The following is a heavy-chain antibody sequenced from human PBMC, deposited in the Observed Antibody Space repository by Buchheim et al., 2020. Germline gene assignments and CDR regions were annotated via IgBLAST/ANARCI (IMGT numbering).Heavy chain of an antibody. J-gene: IGHJ4*02. Sequence: EVQLVESGGGLVKPGGSLRLSCAASGFTFSSYSMNWVRQAPGKGLEWVSSISSSSSYIYYADSVKGRLTISSDNATNSLYLQMNSLRAEDTAVYYCARVLKPFLEWFPDYWGQGTL. CDR1: GFTFSSYS. CDR3: ARVLKPFLEWFPDY. D-gene: IGHD3-3*01. CDR2: ISSSSSYI. V-gene: IGHV3-21*01.